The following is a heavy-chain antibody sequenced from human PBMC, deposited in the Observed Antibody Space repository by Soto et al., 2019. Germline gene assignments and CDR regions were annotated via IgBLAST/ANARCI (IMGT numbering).Heavy chain of an antibody. D-gene: IGHD3-10*01. CDR2: ITDTGGAT. CDR3: ARGATDSYPGSRIFDF. J-gene: IGHJ4*02. CDR1: GITFWSRA. Sequence: GGSLRLSCVASGITFWSRAMSWVRQAPGEGLEWVSTITDTGGATKYADSVRGRFTMSRDNSKKTLYLQMNSLRVEDSALYYCARGATDSYPGSRIFDFWGRGTLVTVSS. V-gene: IGHV3-23*01.